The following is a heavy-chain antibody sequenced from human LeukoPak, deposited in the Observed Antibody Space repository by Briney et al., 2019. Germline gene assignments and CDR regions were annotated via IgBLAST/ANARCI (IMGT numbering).Heavy chain of an antibody. V-gene: IGHV3-48*01. Sequence: GGSLRLSCAASGFTFSSYWMSWVRQAPGKGLEWVSYISSSGSIYNADSVKGRFTISRDNAKNSLYLQMNSLRAEDTAVYYCARAFDYWGQGTLVTVSS. CDR2: ISSSGSI. J-gene: IGHJ4*02. CDR3: ARAFDY. CDR1: GFTFSSYW.